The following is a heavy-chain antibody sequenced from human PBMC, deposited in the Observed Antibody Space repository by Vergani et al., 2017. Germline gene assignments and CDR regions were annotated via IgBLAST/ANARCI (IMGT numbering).Heavy chain of an antibody. D-gene: IGHD3-3*01. V-gene: IGHV1-18*01. CDR1: CYTYNNYG. J-gene: IGHJ4*02. Sequence: QVQLVQSGTEVTKPGASVRVSCKPSCYTYNNYGLSWVRQAPGQGLEWMEWIGTYNAKTNYAQKFQDRVNLTTDTYTSTAYMELRSLRSGDTATYYCATDFGASLDHWVQGTLVTVSS. CDR2: IGTYNAKT. CDR3: ATDFGASLDH.